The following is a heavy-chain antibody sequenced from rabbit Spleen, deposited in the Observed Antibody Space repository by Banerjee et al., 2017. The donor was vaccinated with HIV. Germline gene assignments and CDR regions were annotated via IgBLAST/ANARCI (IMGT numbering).Heavy chain of an antibody. CDR3: ARASGGEVGWAYNL. V-gene: IGHV1S45*01. CDR1: GFDFSSNA. D-gene: IGHD1-1*01. CDR2: IYTSSGST. Sequence: QEQLVESGGGLVQPEGSLTLTCKASGFDFSSNAMCWVRQAPGKGLEWIACIYTSSGSTWFASWAKGRFTISKTSSTTVTLQMTSLTAADTATYFCARASGGEVGWAYNLWGPGTLVTVS. J-gene: IGHJ4*01.